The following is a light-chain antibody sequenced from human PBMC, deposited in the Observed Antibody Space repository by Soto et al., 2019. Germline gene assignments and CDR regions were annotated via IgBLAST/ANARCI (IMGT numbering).Light chain of an antibody. J-gene: IGKJ2*01. CDR1: QSVSSRY. CDR2: GAS. V-gene: IGKV3-20*01. Sequence: EIVLTQSPGSLSLSPGERATLSCRASQSVSSRYLAWYQQKPGQAPRLLIFGASTRAPGIPDRFSGSGSGTDFALTISRLEPEDFAVYYCQQYGRSPRYTFGQGTKVEIK. CDR3: QQYGRSPRYT.